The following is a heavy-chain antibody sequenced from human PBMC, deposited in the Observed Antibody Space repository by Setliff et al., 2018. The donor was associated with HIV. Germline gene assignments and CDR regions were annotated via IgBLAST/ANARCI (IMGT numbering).Heavy chain of an antibody. CDR2: IYSGGST. D-gene: IGHD6-13*01. Sequence: GESLKISCAASGFTVSSNYMSWVRQAPGKGLEWVSVIYSGGSTYCADSVKGRFTISRDNSKNTLYLQMNSLRAEDTAVYYCARVGYSSSWYWAGAFDIGGQGTMVTVSS. CDR3: ARVGYSSSWYWAGAFDI. V-gene: IGHV3-53*01. J-gene: IGHJ3*02. CDR1: GFTVSSNY.